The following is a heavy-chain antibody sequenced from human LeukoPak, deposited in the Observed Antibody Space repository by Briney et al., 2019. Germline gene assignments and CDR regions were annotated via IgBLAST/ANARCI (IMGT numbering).Heavy chain of an antibody. CDR1: GYTFTSYV. J-gene: IGHJ4*02. CDR3: ARGYGEFNPDY. CDR2: INAGNGNT. Sequence: GASVKVSCKASGYTFTSYVLHWERQAPGQRHEWMGWINAGNGNTKYSQKVQGRVTITRDTSASTAYMELSSLRSEDTAVYYCARGYGEFNPDYWGQGTLVTVSS. V-gene: IGHV1-3*01. D-gene: IGHD3-10*01.